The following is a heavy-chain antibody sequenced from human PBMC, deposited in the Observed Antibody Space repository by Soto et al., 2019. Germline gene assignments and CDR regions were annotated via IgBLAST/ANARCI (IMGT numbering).Heavy chain of an antibody. Sequence: QVQLVESGGGVVQPGRSLRLSCAASGFTFSSYAMHWVRQAPGKGLEWVAVISYDGSNKYYADSVKGRFTISRDNSKNTLYLQMNSLRAEDTAVYYCARETKGGMDVWGQGTTVTVSS. V-gene: IGHV3-30-3*01. CDR1: GFTFSSYA. CDR3: ARETKGGMDV. J-gene: IGHJ6*02. CDR2: ISYDGSNK.